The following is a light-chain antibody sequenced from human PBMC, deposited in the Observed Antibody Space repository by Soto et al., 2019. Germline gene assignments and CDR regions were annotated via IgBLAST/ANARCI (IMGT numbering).Light chain of an antibody. J-gene: IGKJ1*01. V-gene: IGKV4-1*01. Sequence: DIVLTQSPDSLAVSLGEGTTINCKSSQSVLYNVNNKNHLGWYQQKPGQPPKLLIYWASTREFGVPDRFSGSASGTDFTLTISSLQAEDVAIYYCQQYYSNPWTFGQGTRVEIK. CDR2: WAS. CDR3: QQYYSNPWT. CDR1: QSVLYNVNNKNH.